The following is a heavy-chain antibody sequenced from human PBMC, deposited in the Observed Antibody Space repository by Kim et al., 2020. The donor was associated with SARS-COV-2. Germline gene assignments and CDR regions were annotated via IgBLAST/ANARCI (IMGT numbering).Heavy chain of an antibody. CDR3: ARAISYYYGMDV. V-gene: IGHV3-33*01. Sequence: GGSLRLSCAASGFTFSSYGMHWVRQAPGKGLEWVAVIWYDGSNKYYGDSVKGRFTISRDNSKNTLYLQMNSLRAEDTAVYYCARAISYYYGMDVWGQGTTVTVSS. CDR1: GFTFSSYG. J-gene: IGHJ6*02. CDR2: IWYDGSNK. D-gene: IGHD2-2*02.